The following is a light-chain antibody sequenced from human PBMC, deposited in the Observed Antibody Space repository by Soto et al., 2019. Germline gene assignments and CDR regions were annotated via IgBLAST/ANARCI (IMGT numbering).Light chain of an antibody. V-gene: IGKV1-5*01. CDR1: QSISSW. J-gene: IGKJ4*01. CDR3: QQLESYPST. CDR2: DAS. Sequence: GDRVTITCRASQSISSWLAWYQQKPGKAPKLLIYDASSLESGVPSRFSGSGSGTEFTLTISSLQPDDFATYYCQQLESYPSTFGGGTKVEIK.